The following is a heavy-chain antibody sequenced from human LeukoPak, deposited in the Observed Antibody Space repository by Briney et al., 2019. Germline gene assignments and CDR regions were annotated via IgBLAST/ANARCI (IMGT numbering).Heavy chain of an antibody. J-gene: IGHJ6*04. CDR1: GFSFSSYT. Sequence: GGSLRLSCSASGFSFSSYTMTWVRQAPGKGPEWVSIISGGGDTTFYTDSVKGRFTISRDNSKNTLYLQMNSLRVEDTAVYYCAKEPIVAVNGPVWGIGTTVTISS. CDR2: ISGGGDTT. V-gene: IGHV3-23*01. D-gene: IGHD6-13*01. CDR3: AKEPIVAVNGPV.